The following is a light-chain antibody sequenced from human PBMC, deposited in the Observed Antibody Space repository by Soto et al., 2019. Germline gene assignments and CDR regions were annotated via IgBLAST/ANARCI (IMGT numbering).Light chain of an antibody. CDR2: DAS. V-gene: IGKV3-11*01. CDR3: QQRSSWPPRT. J-gene: IGKJ4*01. CDR1: QSVSSY. Sequence: EIVLTQSPGTLSLSPGERATLSCRASQSVSSYLAWYQQKPGQAPRLLIYDASNRATGIPARFSGSGSGTDFTLTSSSLEPEDFAVYYCQQRSSWPPRTFGGGTKVEIK.